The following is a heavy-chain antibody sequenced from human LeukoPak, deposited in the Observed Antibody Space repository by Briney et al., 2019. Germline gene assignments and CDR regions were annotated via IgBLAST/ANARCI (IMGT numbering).Heavy chain of an antibody. CDR3: AKDPSSSHWFDP. J-gene: IGHJ5*02. D-gene: IGHD6-6*01. V-gene: IGHV3-30*02. Sequence: GGSLRLSCAASGFTFSSYGMHWVRQAPGKGLEWVAFIRYDGSNKYYADSVKGRFTISRDKSKNTLYLQMNSLRAEDTAVYYCAKDPSSSHWFDPWGQGTLVTVSS. CDR2: IRYDGSNK. CDR1: GFTFSSYG.